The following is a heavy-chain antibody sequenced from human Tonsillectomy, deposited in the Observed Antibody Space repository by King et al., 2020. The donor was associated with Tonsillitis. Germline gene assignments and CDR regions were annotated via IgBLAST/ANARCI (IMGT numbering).Heavy chain of an antibody. J-gene: IGHJ6*02. CDR3: ATVDTIYAYGGFYYGLEV. CDR1: GFTFSDYY. V-gene: IGHV3-11*01. CDR2: ITTSGNGV. D-gene: IGHD2/OR15-2a*01. Sequence: VQLVESGGGLVKPGGSLRLSCAASGFTFSDYYMNWFRQAPGKGLEWLSCITTSGNGVYYANSVKGRFTISRDNAKSSLYLQMDSLRADDTAVYYCATVDTIYAYGGFYYGLEVWGQGTTVTVSS.